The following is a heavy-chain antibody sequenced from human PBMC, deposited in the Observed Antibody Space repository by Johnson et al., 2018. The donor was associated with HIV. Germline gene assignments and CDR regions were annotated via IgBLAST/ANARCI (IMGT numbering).Heavy chain of an antibody. V-gene: IGHV3-30*04. J-gene: IGHJ3*02. CDR1: GFTFSHYA. CDR3: AKEQSVVVIGIGAFDI. CDR2: ISYEASNK. D-gene: IGHD3-22*01. Sequence: QVQLVESGGGVVQPGTSLRLSCAASGFTFSHYAMHWVRQAPGKGLEWVAFISYEASNKHFPDSVQRRFTISRYNSKNTLYLQMNSLRAEDTAGYYCAKEQSVVVIGIGAFDIWGQGTMVTVSS.